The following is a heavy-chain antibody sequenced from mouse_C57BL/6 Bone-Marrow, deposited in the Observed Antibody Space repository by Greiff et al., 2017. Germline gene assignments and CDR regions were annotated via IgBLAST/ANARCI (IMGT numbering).Heavy chain of an antibody. V-gene: IGHV1-9*01. CDR1: GYTFTGYW. CDR2: ILSGSGST. CDR3: AREYYGSSYPHWYFDV. D-gene: IGHD1-1*01. Sequence: QVQLQQSGAELMKPGASVKLSCKATGYTFTGYWIEWVKQRPGHGLEWIGEILSGSGSTNYNEKFKGKATFTADTSSNTAYMQLSSLTTEDSAIYYCAREYYGSSYPHWYFDVWGTGTTVTVSS. J-gene: IGHJ1*03.